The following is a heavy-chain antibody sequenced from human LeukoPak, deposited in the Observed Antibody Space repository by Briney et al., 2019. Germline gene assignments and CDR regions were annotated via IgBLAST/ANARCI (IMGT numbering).Heavy chain of an antibody. Sequence: VASVKVSCKAFGYTFTGYYMHWVRQAPGQGLEWMGWINPNSGGTNYAQKFQGRVTTTRDTSISTAYMELSRLRSDDTAVYYCARDLVPYYYGSGSRYFDLWGRGTLVTVSS. CDR1: GYTFTGYY. J-gene: IGHJ2*01. V-gene: IGHV1-2*02. D-gene: IGHD3-10*01. CDR2: INPNSGGT. CDR3: ARDLVPYYYGSGSRYFDL.